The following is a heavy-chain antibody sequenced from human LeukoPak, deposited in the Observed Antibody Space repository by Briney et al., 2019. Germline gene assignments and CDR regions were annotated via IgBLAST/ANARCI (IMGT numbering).Heavy chain of an antibody. Sequence: SETLSLTCTVPGGSISSSSYYWGWIRQPPGKGLEWIGSIYYSGSTYYNPSLKSRVTISVDTSKNQFSLKLSSVTAADTAVYYCARALVRGAGTLDYWGQGTLVTVSS. CDR1: GGSISSSSYY. CDR2: IYYSGST. J-gene: IGHJ4*02. V-gene: IGHV4-39*07. CDR3: ARALVRGAGTLDY. D-gene: IGHD3-10*01.